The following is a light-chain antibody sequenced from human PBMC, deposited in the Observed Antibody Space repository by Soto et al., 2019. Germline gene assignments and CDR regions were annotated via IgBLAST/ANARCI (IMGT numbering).Light chain of an antibody. V-gene: IGKV1-27*01. CDR2: AAS. CDR1: QGISNY. J-gene: IGKJ4*01. CDR3: QKYNSAFLT. Sequence: DIQMTQSPSSLSASVGDRVTITCRASQGISNYLAWYQQKPGKVPKLLINAASTLRSVVPSRFSGRGSGTDFTLTISSLQPEDVATYYCQKYNSAFLTFGGGTKVEIK.